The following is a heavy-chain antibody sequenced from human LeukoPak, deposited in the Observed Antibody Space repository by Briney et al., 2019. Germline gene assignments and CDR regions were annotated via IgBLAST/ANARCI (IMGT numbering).Heavy chain of an antibody. CDR3: ARRPRFSMIVGDY. V-gene: IGHV4-34*01. CDR2: INHSGST. CDR1: GGSFSGYY. D-gene: IGHD3-22*01. Sequence: KPSETLSLTCAVYGGSFSGYYWSWNRQPPGKGLEWIGEINHSGSTNYNPSLKSRVTISVDTSKNQFSLKLSSVTAADTAVYYCARRPRFSMIVGDYWGQGTLVTVSS. J-gene: IGHJ4*02.